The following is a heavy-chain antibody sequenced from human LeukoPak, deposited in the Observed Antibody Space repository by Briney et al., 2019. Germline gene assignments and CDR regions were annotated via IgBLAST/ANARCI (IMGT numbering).Heavy chain of an antibody. D-gene: IGHD2-2*02. Sequence: SETLSLTCTVSGGSISSYYWSWIRQPPGKGLEWIGYIYYSGSTNYNPSLKSRVTISVDTSKNQFSLKLSSVTAADTAVYYCARIPIVPAAIGYFDYWGQGTLVTVSS. V-gene: IGHV4-59*01. CDR3: ARIPIVPAAIGYFDY. J-gene: IGHJ4*02. CDR2: IYYSGST. CDR1: GGSISSYY.